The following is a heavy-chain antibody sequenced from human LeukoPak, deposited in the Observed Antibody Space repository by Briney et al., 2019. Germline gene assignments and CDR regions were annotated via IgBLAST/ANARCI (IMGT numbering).Heavy chain of an antibody. CDR3: ARGYSSGWYYFDY. J-gene: IGHJ4*02. CDR1: GYTFTGYY. CDR2: INPNSGGT. Sequence: GASVTVSFKASGYTFTGYYMHWVRQAPGQGLEWMGWINPNSGGTNYAQKFQGRVTMTRDTSISTAYMELSRLRSDDTAVYYCARGYSSGWYYFDYWGQGTLVTVSS. D-gene: IGHD6-19*01. V-gene: IGHV1-2*02.